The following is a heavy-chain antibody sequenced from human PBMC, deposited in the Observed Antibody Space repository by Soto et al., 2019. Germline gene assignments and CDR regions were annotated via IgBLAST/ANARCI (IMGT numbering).Heavy chain of an antibody. CDR2: IKQDGSEK. D-gene: IGHD3-3*02. Sequence: PGGSLRLSCAASGFTFSSYWMSWVRQAPGKGLEWVANIKQDGSEKYYVDSVKGRFTISRDNAKNSLFLQMNSLRVEDTAVYYCAGDAGGVFIFGEVFDEAPWGQGTLVTVSS. V-gene: IGHV3-7*01. J-gene: IGHJ5*02. CDR3: AGDAGGVFIFGEVFDEAP. CDR1: GFTFSSYW.